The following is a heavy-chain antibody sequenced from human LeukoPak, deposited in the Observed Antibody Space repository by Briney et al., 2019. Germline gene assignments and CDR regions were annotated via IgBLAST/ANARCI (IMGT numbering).Heavy chain of an antibody. CDR2: IYPGDSDT. J-gene: IGHJ4*02. Sequence: GESLKISXKGSGYSFTSYWTGWVRQMPGKGLEWMGIIYPGDSDTRYSPSFQGQVTISADKSISTAYLQWSSLKASDTAMYYCARCIAVAGKNYFDYWGQGTLVTVSS. CDR3: ARCIAVAGKNYFDY. CDR1: GYSFTSYW. V-gene: IGHV5-51*01. D-gene: IGHD6-19*01.